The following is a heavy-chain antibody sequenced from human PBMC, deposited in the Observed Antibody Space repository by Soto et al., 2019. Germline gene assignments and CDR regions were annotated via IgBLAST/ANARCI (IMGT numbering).Heavy chain of an antibody. V-gene: IGHV1-69*01. Sequence: QVQLVQSGAEVKKPGSSVKVSCKASGGTFSSYSINWVRQAPGQGLEWMGEIIPIFGTANYAQKFQGRVTITADESTSTGYMERSSLGSEGTAVYYCARDGGRHSGGIDYWGQGTLVTGSS. J-gene: IGHJ4*02. CDR1: GGTFSSYS. CDR3: ARDGGRHSGGIDY. CDR2: IIPIFGTA. D-gene: IGHD1-26*01.